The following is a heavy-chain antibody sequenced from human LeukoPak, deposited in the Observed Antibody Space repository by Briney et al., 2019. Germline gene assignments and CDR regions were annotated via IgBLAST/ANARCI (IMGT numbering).Heavy chain of an antibody. Sequence: SETLSLTCTVSGGSISSSGYYWGWIRQPPGKGLEWIGSIYYSGSTYYNPSLKSRVTISVDTSKNQFSLKLSSVTAAETAVYYSARCKKNYYDSSGYHGDWFDPWGQGTLVTVSS. CDR2: IYYSGST. J-gene: IGHJ5*02. CDR1: GGSISSSGYY. CDR3: ARCKKNYYDSSGYHGDWFDP. V-gene: IGHV4-39*01. D-gene: IGHD3-22*01.